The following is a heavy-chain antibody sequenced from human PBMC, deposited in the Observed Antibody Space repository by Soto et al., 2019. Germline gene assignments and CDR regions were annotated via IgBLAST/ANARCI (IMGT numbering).Heavy chain of an antibody. CDR2: IGGGGGIT. CDR1: GFTFSNFA. D-gene: IGHD6-13*01. Sequence: EVQLLESGGGLVQPGGSLRLSCAASGFTFSNFAMGWVLQGPGEGLEWVAAIGGGGGITYYADSLKGRFTVSRDNSKTTLFLQMNFLRADDTAIYYCERPAEAAAGTVYGNWGQGTLVTVSS. CDR3: ERPAEAAAGTVYGN. V-gene: IGHV3-23*01. J-gene: IGHJ4*02.